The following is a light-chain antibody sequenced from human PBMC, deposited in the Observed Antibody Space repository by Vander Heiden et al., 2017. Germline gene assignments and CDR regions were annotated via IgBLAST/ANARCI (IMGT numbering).Light chain of an antibody. CDR3: QQSYSTPPG. Sequence: DLQMPQSPSSLSASVGDRVTITCRASQSISSYLNWYQQKPGKAPKLLIDAASSLQSGVPSRCSGSGSGTDFTLTISSVQPEDFATYYRQQSYSTPPGFGQGTRLEIK. V-gene: IGKV1-39*01. J-gene: IGKJ5*01. CDR1: QSISSY. CDR2: AAS.